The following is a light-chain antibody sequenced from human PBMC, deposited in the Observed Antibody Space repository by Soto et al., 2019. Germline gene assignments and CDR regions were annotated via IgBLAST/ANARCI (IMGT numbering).Light chain of an antibody. CDR3: QQYGSSPQT. J-gene: IGKJ1*01. V-gene: IGKV3-20*01. Sequence: VLTQSPGTLSLSPGERATLSCRASQSVSSSYLAWYQQKPGQAPRLLIYGASSGATGIPDRFSGSGSGTDFTLTISRLEPGDFAVYYCQQYGSSPQTFGQGTKV. CDR2: GAS. CDR1: QSVSSSY.